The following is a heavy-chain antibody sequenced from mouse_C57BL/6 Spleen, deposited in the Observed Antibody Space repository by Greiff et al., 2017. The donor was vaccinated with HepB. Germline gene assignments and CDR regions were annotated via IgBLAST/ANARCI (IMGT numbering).Heavy chain of an antibody. J-gene: IGHJ4*01. CDR2: ISAGGSYT. V-gene: IGHV5-4*01. CDR3: ARENWDYAMDY. CDR1: GFTFSSYA. Sequence: EVQLVESGGGLVKPGGSLKLSCAASGFTFSSYAMSWVRQTPEKRLEWVATISAGGSYTYYPDNVKGRFTISRDNAKNNLYLQLSHRKSEDTAMYYCARENWDYAMDYWGQGTSVTVSA. D-gene: IGHD4-1*01.